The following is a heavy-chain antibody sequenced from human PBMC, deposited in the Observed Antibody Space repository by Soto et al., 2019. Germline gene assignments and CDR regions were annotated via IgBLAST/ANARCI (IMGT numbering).Heavy chain of an antibody. CDR3: ATVSAYSRGLNYFDY. V-gene: IGHV1-24*01. CDR1: VYTLTELS. CDR2: FDPEDGET. Sequence: ASVTVSCKVSVYTLTELSRHWVRQAPGKGLEWMGGFDPEDGETIYAQKFQGRVTMTEDTSTDTAYMELSSLRSEDTAVYYCATVSAYSRGLNYFDYWGQGTLVTVSS. J-gene: IGHJ4*02. D-gene: IGHD6-19*01.